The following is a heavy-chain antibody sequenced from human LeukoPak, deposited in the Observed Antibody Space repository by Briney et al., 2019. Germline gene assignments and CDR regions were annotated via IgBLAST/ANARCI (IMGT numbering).Heavy chain of an antibody. J-gene: IGHJ4*02. CDR3: ARASRYYDSSGYSEPGGLDY. V-gene: IGHV3-48*03. D-gene: IGHD3-22*01. CDR1: GFTFSSCE. CDR2: ISSSGSTI. Sequence: PGGSLRLSCAASGFTFSSCEMNWVRQAPGKGLEWVSYISSSGSTIYYADSVKGRFTISRDNAKNSLYLQMNSLRTEDTAVYYCARASRYYDSSGYSEPGGLDYWGQGTLVTVSS.